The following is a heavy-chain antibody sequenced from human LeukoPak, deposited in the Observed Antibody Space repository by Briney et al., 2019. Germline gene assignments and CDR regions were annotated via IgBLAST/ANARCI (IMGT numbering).Heavy chain of an antibody. Sequence: SVKVTCKASGGTFSSYAISWVRQAPGQGLEWMGGIIPIFGTANYAQKFQGRVTITADKSTSTAYMELSTLRSEDTAVYYCARDDSSQALDYWGQGTLVTVSS. CDR3: ARDDSSQALDY. CDR1: GGTFSSYA. V-gene: IGHV1-69*06. D-gene: IGHD6-19*01. CDR2: IIPIFGTA. J-gene: IGHJ4*02.